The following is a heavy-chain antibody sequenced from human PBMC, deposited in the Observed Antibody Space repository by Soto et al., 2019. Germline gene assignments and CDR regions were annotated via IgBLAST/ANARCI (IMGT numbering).Heavy chain of an antibody. V-gene: IGHV1-46*01. Sequence: GASMKVSCKASGYTFTSYYMHWVRQAPGQGLEWMGIINPSGGSTSYAQKFQGRVTMTRDTSTSTVYMELSSLRSEDTAVYYCARASITMIVVVTPLLGPFDYWGQGTLVTVSS. CDR1: GYTFTSYY. D-gene: IGHD3-22*01. CDR3: ARASITMIVVVTPLLGPFDY. CDR2: INPSGGST. J-gene: IGHJ4*02.